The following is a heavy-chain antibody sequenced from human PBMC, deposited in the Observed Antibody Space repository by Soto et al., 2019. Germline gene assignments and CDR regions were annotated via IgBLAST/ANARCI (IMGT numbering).Heavy chain of an antibody. V-gene: IGHV1-2*04. CDR3: ARAAVTTSGVGMDV. J-gene: IGHJ6*02. Sequence: ASVKVSCKASGYTFTGYYMHWVRQAPGQGLEWMGWINPNSGGTNYAQKFQGWVTMTRDTSISTAYMELSRLRSDDTAVYYCARAAVTTSGVGMDVWGQGPTVTVAS. CDR2: INPNSGGT. D-gene: IGHD4-4*01. CDR1: GYTFTGYY.